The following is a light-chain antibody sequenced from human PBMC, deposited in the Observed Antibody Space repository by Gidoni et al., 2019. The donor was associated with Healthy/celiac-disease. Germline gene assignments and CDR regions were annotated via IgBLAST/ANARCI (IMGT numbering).Light chain of an antibody. J-gene: IGKJ1*01. V-gene: IGKV4-1*01. CDR3: QQYYSTPPT. CDR1: QIVLYSSNNKNY. Sequence: DIVMTQSPDSLAVSLGERATINCKSSQIVLYSSNNKNYLAWYQQKPGQPPKLLIYWASTRESGVPDRFSGSGSGTDFTRTISSLQAEDVAVYYCQQYYSTPPTFGQGTKVEIK. CDR2: WAS.